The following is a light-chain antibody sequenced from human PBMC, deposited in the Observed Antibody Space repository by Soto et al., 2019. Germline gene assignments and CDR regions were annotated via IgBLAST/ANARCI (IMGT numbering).Light chain of an antibody. J-gene: IGLJ2*01. Sequence: QSVLTQPASVSGSPGQSITISCTGTSSDVGGYNYVSWYQQHPGKAPKLMIYDVSNRPSGVSNRFSGSKSGNTASLTISGLQAEDEADYYYSSYTSISTVVFVGGTKVTVL. V-gene: IGLV2-14*01. CDR1: SSDVGGYNY. CDR3: SSYTSISTVV. CDR2: DVS.